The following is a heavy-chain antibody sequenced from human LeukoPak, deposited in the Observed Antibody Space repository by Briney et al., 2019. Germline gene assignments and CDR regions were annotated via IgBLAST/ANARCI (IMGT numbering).Heavy chain of an antibody. CDR3: ARAGQGFDS. V-gene: IGHV3-74*01. J-gene: IGHJ5*01. Sequence: GGSLRLSCAASGFTFSSYEMNWVRQAPGKGLEWVSRISGDGTTAIYADSVKGRFTISRDYAKSTLYLQMTILTAEDTAVYYCARAGQGFDSWGQGTLVTVSS. CDR2: ISGDGTTA. CDR1: GFTFSSYE.